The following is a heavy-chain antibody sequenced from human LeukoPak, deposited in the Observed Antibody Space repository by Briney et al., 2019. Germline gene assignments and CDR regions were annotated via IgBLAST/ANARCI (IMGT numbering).Heavy chain of an antibody. CDR3: ARVLLWLGYTPDY. CDR2: IYYSGST. V-gene: IGHV4-39*07. Sequence: NPSETLSLTCTVSGGSISSSSYYWGWIRQPPGKGLEWIGSIYYSGSTYYNPSLKSRVTISVDTSKNQFSLKLSSVTAADTAVYYCARVLLWLGYTPDYWGQGTLVTVSS. CDR1: GGSISSSSYY. D-gene: IGHD3-10*01. J-gene: IGHJ4*02.